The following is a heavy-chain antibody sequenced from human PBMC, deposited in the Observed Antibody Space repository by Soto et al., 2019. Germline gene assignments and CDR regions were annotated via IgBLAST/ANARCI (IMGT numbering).Heavy chain of an antibody. V-gene: IGHV4-31*03. CDR2: IYYSGSA. CDR1: GFSISSGGYY. CDR3: ARFPRGYSYGHFDY. Sequence: SETLSLTCPFSGFSISSGGYYWSWIRQLPGRGLEWIGYIYYSGSAYYNPSLKSRVTISVDTSNNQLSLKLSSVTAADTAVYYCARFPRGYSYGHFDYWGQGTLVTVPQ. D-gene: IGHD5-18*01. J-gene: IGHJ4*02.